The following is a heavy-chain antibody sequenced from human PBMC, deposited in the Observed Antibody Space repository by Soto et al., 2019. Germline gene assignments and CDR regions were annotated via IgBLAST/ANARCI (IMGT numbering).Heavy chain of an antibody. CDR2: ISSSSSTI. CDR3: ARDLPWNDKSGWFDP. D-gene: IGHD1-1*01. J-gene: IGHJ5*02. Sequence: GGSLRLSCAASGFTFSSYSMNWVRQAPGKGLEWVSYISSSSSTIYYADSVKGRFTISRDNAKNSLYLQMNSLRDEDTAVYYCARDLPWNDKSGWFDPWGQGTLVTVSS. V-gene: IGHV3-48*02. CDR1: GFTFSSYS.